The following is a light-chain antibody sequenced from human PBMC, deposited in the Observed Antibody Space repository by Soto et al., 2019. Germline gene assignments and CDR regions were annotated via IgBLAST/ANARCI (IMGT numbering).Light chain of an antibody. CDR1: QSVSRN. V-gene: IGKV3-15*01. J-gene: IGKJ1*01. CDR2: ASS. CDR3: QQFDKWPGT. Sequence: VMTQSPDTLSVSPGETATLSCRASQSVSRNLAWYQQKPGQAPRLLIYASSTRATGVPVRFSGSGSGTVFSLTITGLQSEDFALYFCQQFDKWPGTFGQVNKVEIK.